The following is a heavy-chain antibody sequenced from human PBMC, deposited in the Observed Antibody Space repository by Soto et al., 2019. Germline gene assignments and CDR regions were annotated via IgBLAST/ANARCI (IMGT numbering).Heavy chain of an antibody. CDR2: MNPNSGNT. CDR3: ARLMRRVGSWDLDY. D-gene: IGHD1-26*01. CDR1: GYTFTSYD. V-gene: IGHV1-8*01. Sequence: SVKVSCKASGYTFTSYDINWVRQATGQGLEWMGWMNPNSGNTGYAQKFQGRVTMTGNTSISTAYMELSSLRSEDTAVYYCARLMRRVGSWDLDYWGQGTLVTVSS. J-gene: IGHJ4*02.